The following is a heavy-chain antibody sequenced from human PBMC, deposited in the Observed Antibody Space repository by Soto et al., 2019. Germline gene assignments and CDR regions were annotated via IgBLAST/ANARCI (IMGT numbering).Heavy chain of an antibody. Sequence: EVQLVESGGGLVKPGGSLRLSCAVSGFTFDKVWMNWVRQAPGKGLEWVGRIKSKTDGGTTDYAAPVKGRFTISRDDSKNMLYFQMNSRKTEDTGMYFCTTGRDERLYWGQGTRVTVSS. V-gene: IGHV3-15*07. CDR3: TTGRDERLY. J-gene: IGHJ4*02. CDR1: GFTFDKVW. CDR2: IKSKTDGGTT.